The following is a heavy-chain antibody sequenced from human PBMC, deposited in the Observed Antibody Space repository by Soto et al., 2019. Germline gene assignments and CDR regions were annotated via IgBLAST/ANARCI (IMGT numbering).Heavy chain of an antibody. Sequence: QVQLVQSGAEVKKSGASVKVSCKPSGYSFSDYFIQWVRQAPGQGLEWVAWINPKTAATNYAKKFQGRVPRTGATSPPQAYRELPRLKPDDTAVYYCARIRWGLNYYTGMDVWAQGTTVIVSS. CDR2: INPKTAAT. D-gene: IGHD3-10*01. CDR1: GYSFSDYF. J-gene: IGHJ6*02. V-gene: IGHV1-2*02. CDR3: ARIRWGLNYYTGMDV.